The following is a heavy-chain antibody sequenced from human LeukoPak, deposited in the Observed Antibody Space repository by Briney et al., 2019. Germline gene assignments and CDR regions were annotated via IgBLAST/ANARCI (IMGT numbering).Heavy chain of an antibody. CDR3: AKEPDGYNPFDY. CDR2: IYSDNT. D-gene: IGHD5-24*01. CDR1: GFTVSSNS. J-gene: IGHJ4*02. Sequence: GGSLRLSCTVSGFTVSSNSMSWVRQAPGKGLEWVSFIYSDNTHYSDSVKGRFTISRDNSKNTLYLQMNSLRAEDTAVYYCAKEPDGYNPFDYWGQGTLVTVSS. V-gene: IGHV3-53*01.